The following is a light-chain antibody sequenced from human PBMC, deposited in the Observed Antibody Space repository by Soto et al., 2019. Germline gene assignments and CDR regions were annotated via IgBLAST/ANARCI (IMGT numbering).Light chain of an antibody. J-gene: IGKJ5*01. Sequence: EVVMTQSPATLSVSPGERAILSCRASQSIGSDLAWYQQKPGQAPRLLIYGTSSRATGIPDTFSGSGSGTDFTLTISRLEPEDFAVYYCQQYRRLPITFGQGTRLEIK. CDR1: QSIGSD. CDR3: QQYRRLPIT. CDR2: GTS. V-gene: IGKV3-20*01.